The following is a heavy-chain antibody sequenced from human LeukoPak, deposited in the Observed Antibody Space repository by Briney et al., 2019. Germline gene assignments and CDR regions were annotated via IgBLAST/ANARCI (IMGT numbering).Heavy chain of an antibody. CDR1: GLTFRSYG. Sequence: GGSLRLSCAASGLTFRSYGMHWARQAPGKGLEWVAVISTDGSNKYYADSVKGRFTISRDNSKNTLYLQMNSLRAEDTAIYYCARNRGASGYYWVDYWGQGTLVTVSS. J-gene: IGHJ4*02. CDR3: ARNRGASGYYWVDY. CDR2: ISTDGSNK. D-gene: IGHD3-22*01. V-gene: IGHV3-30*03.